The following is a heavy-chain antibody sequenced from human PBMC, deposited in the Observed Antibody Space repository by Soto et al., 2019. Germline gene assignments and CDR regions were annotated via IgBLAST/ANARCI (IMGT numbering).Heavy chain of an antibody. CDR2: IYYSGNT. J-gene: IGHJ6*03. Sequence: SETLSLTCTVSGDSISSSDYYWGWIRQPPGKGLEWIATIYYSGNTYYNPSLKSRVTISVDTSRNQFSLKLTSVTAADTAFYYCARHHTANSHCYYVDVWGKGTTVTVSS. CDR1: GDSISSSDYY. V-gene: IGHV4-39*01. CDR3: ARHHTANSHCYYVDV. D-gene: IGHD1-1*01.